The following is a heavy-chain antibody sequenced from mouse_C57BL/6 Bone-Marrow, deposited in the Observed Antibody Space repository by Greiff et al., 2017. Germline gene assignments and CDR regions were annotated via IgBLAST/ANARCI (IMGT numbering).Heavy chain of an antibody. V-gene: IGHV1-81*01. CDR1: GYTFTSYG. D-gene: IGHD2-4*01. Sequence: VQLQQPGAELARPGASVKLSCKASGYTFTSYGISWVKQRTGQGLVWIGEIYPRSGNTYYNEKFKGKATLTADKSSSTAYMELRSLTSEDSAVYFGARGGIKRFAYWGQGTLVTVSA. J-gene: IGHJ3*01. CDR3: ARGGIKRFAY. CDR2: IYPRSGNT.